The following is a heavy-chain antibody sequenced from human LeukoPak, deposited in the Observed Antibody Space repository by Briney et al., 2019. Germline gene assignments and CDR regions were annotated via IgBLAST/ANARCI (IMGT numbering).Heavy chain of an antibody. D-gene: IGHD6-19*01. CDR1: GFTFANYA. Sequence: GGSPRLSCTASGFTFANYAMSWVRQAPGKGLEWVGFIRSNTYGGTTHYAASVRGTFTISRDDSKSIAYLQMNSLKTEDTAVYYCTRVRVYSSGWYFDYWGQGTLVTVSS. CDR2: IRSNTYGGTT. CDR3: TRVRVYSSGWYFDY. J-gene: IGHJ4*02. V-gene: IGHV3-49*04.